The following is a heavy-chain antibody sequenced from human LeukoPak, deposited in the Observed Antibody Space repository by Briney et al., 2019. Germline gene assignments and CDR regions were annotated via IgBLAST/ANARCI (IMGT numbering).Heavy chain of an antibody. V-gene: IGHV3-23*01. D-gene: IGHD4-17*01. Sequence: GGSLRLSCAASGFTFSSYAMSWVRQAPGKGLEWVSAISGSGGSTYYADSVKGRFTISRDNSKNSLYLQMNSLRAEDTAVYYCAKDQTTVTTLDWFDPWGQGTLVTVSS. J-gene: IGHJ5*02. CDR2: ISGSGGST. CDR1: GFTFSSYA. CDR3: AKDQTTVTTLDWFDP.